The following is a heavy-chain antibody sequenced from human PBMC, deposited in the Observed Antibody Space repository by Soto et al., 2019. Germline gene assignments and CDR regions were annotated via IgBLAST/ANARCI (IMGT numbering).Heavy chain of an antibody. CDR3: VREVEYCTNGVCFPYFDY. V-gene: IGHV1-8*01. CDR1: GYTFTSYD. Sequence: GASVKVSCKASGYTFTSYDINWVRQATGQGLEWMGWMNPNSGNTGYAQKFQGRVTMTRNTSISTAYVELSSLRSEDTAVYYCVREVEYCTNGVCFPYFDYWGQGTLVTVSS. J-gene: IGHJ4*02. CDR2: MNPNSGNT. D-gene: IGHD2-8*01.